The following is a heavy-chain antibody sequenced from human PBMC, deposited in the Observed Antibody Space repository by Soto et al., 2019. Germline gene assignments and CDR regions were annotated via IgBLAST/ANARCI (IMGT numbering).Heavy chain of an antibody. CDR2: VYTTGST. CDR1: GGSINTYY. D-gene: IGHD3-10*01. V-gene: IGHV4-4*07. Sequence: SETLSLTCTVTGGSINTYYWSWIRQSAGKGLEWIGRVYTTGSTNYNPSLKSRVTISVDTSKNQFSLKLSSVTAADTAVYYCARVGGYGMDVWGQGTTVTVSS. J-gene: IGHJ6*02. CDR3: ARVGGYGMDV.